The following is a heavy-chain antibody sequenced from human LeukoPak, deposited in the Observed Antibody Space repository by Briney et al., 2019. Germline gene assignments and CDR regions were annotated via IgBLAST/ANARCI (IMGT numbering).Heavy chain of an antibody. D-gene: IGHD3-3*01. V-gene: IGHV3-7*01. CDR2: IKQDGSET. CDR1: GFIFSNYW. CDR3: ARLELFDFRRDSEFYYFDY. J-gene: IGHJ4*02. Sequence: GGSLRLSCAGAGFIFSNYWMTWVRQVPGKGLEWVGNIKQDGSETYYVDSVKGRFTMSRDNARNSVYLQMSSLRVEDTGVYYCARLELFDFRRDSEFYYFDYWGQGTLVTVSS.